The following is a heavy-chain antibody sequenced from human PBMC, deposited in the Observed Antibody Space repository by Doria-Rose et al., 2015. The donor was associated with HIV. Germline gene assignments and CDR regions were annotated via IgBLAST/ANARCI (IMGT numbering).Heavy chain of an antibody. V-gene: IGHV4-34*01. CDR2: INHSGST. J-gene: IGHJ6*02. Sequence: QVQLQESGAGLVKPSETLSLTCAVFGGSFSGYYWSWIRQPPGKGLEWIGEINHSGSTNYRTSLKRRVTISLDTSKNRFPRRLSSVTAADTAVYYCARGLLRGGWNDVDYYYGMDVWGQGTTVTVSS. CDR1: GGSFSGYY. D-gene: IGHD1-1*01. CDR3: ARGLLRGGWNDVDYYYGMDV.